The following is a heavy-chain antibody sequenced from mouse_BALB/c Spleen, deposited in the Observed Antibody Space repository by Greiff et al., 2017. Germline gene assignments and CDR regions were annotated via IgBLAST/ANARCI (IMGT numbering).Heavy chain of an antibody. D-gene: IGHD3-2*02. CDR3: AREVSGYYAMDY. CDR1: GFTFSDYG. CDR2: ISNLAYSI. Sequence: EVMLVESGGGLVQPGGSRKLSCAASGFTFSDYGMAWVRQAPGKGPEWVAFISNLAYSIYYADTVTGRFTISRENAKNTLYLEMSSLRSEDTAMYYCAREVSGYYAMDYWGQGTSVTVSS. V-gene: IGHV5-15*02. J-gene: IGHJ4*01.